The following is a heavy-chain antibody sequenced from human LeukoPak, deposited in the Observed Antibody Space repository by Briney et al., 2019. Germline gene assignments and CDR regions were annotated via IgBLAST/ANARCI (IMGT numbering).Heavy chain of an antibody. Sequence: ASVKVSCKASGGTFSSYAISWVRQAPGQGLEWMGGIIPIFGTANYAQKFQGRVTITTDESTSTAHMELSSLRSEDTAVYYCARELRGYSSGWPLYYFDYWGQGTLVTVSS. CDR3: ARELRGYSSGWPLYYFDY. J-gene: IGHJ4*02. CDR2: IIPIFGTA. D-gene: IGHD6-19*01. V-gene: IGHV1-69*05. CDR1: GGTFSSYA.